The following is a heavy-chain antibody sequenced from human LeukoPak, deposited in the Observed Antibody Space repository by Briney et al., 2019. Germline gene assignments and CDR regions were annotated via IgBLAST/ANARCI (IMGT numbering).Heavy chain of an antibody. Sequence: SVKVSCKASGGTFSSYAISWVRQAPGQGLEWMGGIIPIFGTANYAQKFQGRVTITADKYTSTAYMELSSLRAEDTAVYYCARDRTIDDILTLDYWGQGTLVTVSS. V-gene: IGHV1-69*06. J-gene: IGHJ4*02. CDR3: ARDRTIDDILTLDY. CDR2: IIPIFGTA. CDR1: GGTFSSYA. D-gene: IGHD3-9*01.